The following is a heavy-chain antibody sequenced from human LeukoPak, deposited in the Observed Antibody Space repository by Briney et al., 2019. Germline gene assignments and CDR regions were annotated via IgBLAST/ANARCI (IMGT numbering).Heavy chain of an antibody. CDR1: GFTFNYYV. CDR3: AKDGRIAAAGYFDF. D-gene: IGHD6-25*01. J-gene: IGHJ4*02. Sequence: GGSLRLSCAVSGFTFNYYVMHWVRQAPGKGLEWVAFISYDGSNRYYADAVKGRFTISRGNSKNTLYLQMNSLRAEDTAVYHCAKDGRIAAAGYFDFWGQGTLVTVSS. V-gene: IGHV3-30*18. CDR2: ISYDGSNR.